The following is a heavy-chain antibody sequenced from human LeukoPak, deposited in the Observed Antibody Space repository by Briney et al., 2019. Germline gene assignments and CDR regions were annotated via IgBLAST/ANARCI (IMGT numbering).Heavy chain of an antibody. V-gene: IGHV3-7*01. D-gene: IGHD1-1*01. Sequence: PGGSLRLSCAASGFTFSNHWMSWVRQAPGRGLEWVANLDQDGSEIYYVDSVKGGFTISRDNAKNSLYLQMNSLRAEDTAVYYCAKKKGSPLTTYSMDGWGQGTTVTVSS. CDR3: AKKKGSPLTTYSMDG. CDR2: LDQDGSEI. J-gene: IGHJ6*02. CDR1: GFTFSNHW.